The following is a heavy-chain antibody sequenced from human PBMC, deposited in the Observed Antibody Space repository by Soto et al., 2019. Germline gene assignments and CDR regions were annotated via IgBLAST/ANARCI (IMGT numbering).Heavy chain of an antibody. D-gene: IGHD3-22*01. J-gene: IGHJ4*02. V-gene: IGHV3-30*18. CDR3: AKEWVYDSSGWSFDY. CDR2: ITNDGSNK. Sequence: QVQLVESGGGVVQPGRSLRLSCAASGFTFSSYGMHWVRQAPGKGLEWVAVITNDGSNKYYADSVKGRFTTPRANSKNTLYLPMNSLRAEDTAVYYCAKEWVYDSSGWSFDYWGQGTLVTVSS. CDR1: GFTFSSYG.